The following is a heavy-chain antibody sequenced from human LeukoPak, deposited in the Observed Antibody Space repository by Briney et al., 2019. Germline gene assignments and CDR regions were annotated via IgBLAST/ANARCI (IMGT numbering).Heavy chain of an antibody. CDR1: GYIFTTYG. CDR2: INPNSGGT. J-gene: IGHJ3*02. D-gene: IGHD2-21*02. V-gene: IGHV1-2*04. Sequence: ASVKVSCKASGYIFTTYGITWVRQAPGQGLEWMGWINPNSGGTNYAQKFQGWVTMTRDTSISTAYMELSRLRSDDTAVYYCARAYCGGDCYPQGDAFDIWGQGTMVTVSS. CDR3: ARAYCGGDCYPQGDAFDI.